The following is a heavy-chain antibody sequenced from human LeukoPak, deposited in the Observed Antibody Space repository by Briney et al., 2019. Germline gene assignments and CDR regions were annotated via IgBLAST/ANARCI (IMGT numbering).Heavy chain of an antibody. V-gene: IGHV4-38-2*01. CDR3: ARQAYYDFWSCHYSRGVEDAFDI. CDR2: ISHSGTT. D-gene: IGHD3-3*01. J-gene: IGHJ3*02. CDR1: GYSISSGYY. Sequence: SETLSLTCAVSGYSISSGYYWGWIRQPPGKGLEWIITISHSGTTYYNPSLKGRVTISVDTSKNQFSLKLRSVTTADTAVYYCARQAYYDFWSCHYSRGVEDAFDIWGQGTMVSVSS.